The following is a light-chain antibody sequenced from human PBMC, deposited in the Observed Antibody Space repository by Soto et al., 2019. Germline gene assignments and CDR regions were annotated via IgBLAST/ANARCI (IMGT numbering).Light chain of an antibody. CDR2: DAS. V-gene: IGKV1-5*01. Sequence: DIQMTQSPSTLSASVGDRVTITCRASQSISSWLAWYQQKPGKAPKLLICDASSLESGVPSRFSGSGSGTEFTLTISSLQPDDFATYYCQQYNSYSFTFGQGTKLEIK. CDR3: QQYNSYSFT. CDR1: QSISSW. J-gene: IGKJ2*01.